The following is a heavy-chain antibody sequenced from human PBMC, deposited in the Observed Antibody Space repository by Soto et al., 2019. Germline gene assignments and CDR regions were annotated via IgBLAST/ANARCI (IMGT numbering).Heavy chain of an antibody. Sequence: EVQLLESGGGLVQPGGSLRLSCAASGFTFSSYAMSWVRQAPGKGLEWVSAISGSGGSTYYADSVKGRFTISRDNSKNTLYLQMNRLRAEDTAVYYCAKDLRSDYDILTGYPDRPNFDYWGQGTLVTVSS. CDR2: ISGSGGST. V-gene: IGHV3-23*01. J-gene: IGHJ4*02. CDR3: AKDLRSDYDILTGYPDRPNFDY. CDR1: GFTFSSYA. D-gene: IGHD3-9*01.